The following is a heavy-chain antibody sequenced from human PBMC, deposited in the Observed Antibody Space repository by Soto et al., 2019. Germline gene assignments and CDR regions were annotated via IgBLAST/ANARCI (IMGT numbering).Heavy chain of an antibody. CDR3: AKDLYSSGWYNYFDP. D-gene: IGHD6-19*01. CDR2: ISHHGTAE. J-gene: IGHJ5*02. Sequence: GGSLRLSCVASGFTFNTNGMHWVRQAPGKGLEWVAMISHHGTAEYYLDSVRGRFTISRDNSKNTLYLQMDSLRVEDTAVYYCAKDLYSSGWYNYFDPWGQGTQVTVSS. V-gene: IGHV3-30*18. CDR1: GFTFNTNG.